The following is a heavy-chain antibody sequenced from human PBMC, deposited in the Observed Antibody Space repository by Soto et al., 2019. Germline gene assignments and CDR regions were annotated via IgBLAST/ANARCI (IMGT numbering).Heavy chain of an antibody. J-gene: IGHJ4*02. D-gene: IGHD5-18*01. V-gene: IGHV3-23*01. CDR3: AGPGYSSQDY. CDR2: ISGSGDGT. Sequence: GGSLRLSCAAARFTFSSFALSWVRQAPGKGLEWVSAISGSGDGTDYADSVKGRFTISRDNSKNTLYLQMNSLRAEDTAVYYCAGPGYSSQDYWGQGALVTVSS. CDR1: RFTFSSFA.